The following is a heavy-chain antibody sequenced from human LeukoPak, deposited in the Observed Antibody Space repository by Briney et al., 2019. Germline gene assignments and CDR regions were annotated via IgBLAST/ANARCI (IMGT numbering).Heavy chain of an antibody. J-gene: IGHJ4*02. CDR1: GGSFSGYY. D-gene: IGHD2-2*03. CDR2: INHSGST. CDR3: ARGSMDYYFDY. Sequence: SETLSLTCAVYGGSFSGYYWSWIRQPPGKGLEWIGEINHSGSTNYNPSLKSRVTISVDTSKNQFSLKLSSVTAADTAVYYCARGSMDYYFDYWGQGTLVTVSS. V-gene: IGHV4-34*01.